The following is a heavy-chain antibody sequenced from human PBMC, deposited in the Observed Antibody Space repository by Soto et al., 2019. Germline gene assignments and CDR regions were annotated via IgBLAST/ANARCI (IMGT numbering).Heavy chain of an antibody. Sequence: GGSLRLSCAASGFTFSSYAMSWVRQAPGKGLEWVSAISGSGGSTYYADSVKGRFTISRDNSKNTLYLQMNSLRAEDTAVYYCAKGYCISTSCDADTAMVPFDYWGQGTLVTVSS. CDR1: GFTFSSYA. CDR3: AKGYCISTSCDADTAMVPFDY. CDR2: ISGSGGST. J-gene: IGHJ4*02. V-gene: IGHV3-23*01. D-gene: IGHD2-2*01.